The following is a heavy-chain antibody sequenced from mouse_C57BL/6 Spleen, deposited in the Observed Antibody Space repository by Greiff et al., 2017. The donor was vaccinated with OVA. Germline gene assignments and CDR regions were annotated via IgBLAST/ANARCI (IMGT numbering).Heavy chain of an antibody. CDR3: ARDYGCDVGYYYAMDY. CDR1: GYTFTSYW. CDR2: IDPNSGGT. J-gene: IGHJ4*01. Sequence: QVQLQQPGAELVKPGASVKLYCKASGYTFTSYWMHWVKPRPGRGLEWIGRIDPNSGGTKYNAKFKSKATLTVDKSSSTAYMPLSSLTAEDSAVYYCARDYGCDVGYYYAMDYWGQGTSVTVSA. V-gene: IGHV1-72*01. D-gene: IGHD2-2*01.